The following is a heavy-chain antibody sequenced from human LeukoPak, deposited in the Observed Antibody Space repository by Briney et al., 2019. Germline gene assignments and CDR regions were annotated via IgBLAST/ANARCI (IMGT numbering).Heavy chain of an antibody. D-gene: IGHD3-22*01. J-gene: IGHJ5*02. CDR2: IWYDGSNK. CDR1: GFTFSSYG. Sequence: GGSLRLSCAPSGFTFSSYGMHWVRQAPGKGLEWVAVIWYDGSNKYYADSVKGRYTNSRDNSKNTLYLQMNSLRAEDTAVYYCAKGLMYYYDSSGYGWFDPWGQGTLVTVSS. CDR3: AKGLMYYYDSSGYGWFDP. V-gene: IGHV3-33*06.